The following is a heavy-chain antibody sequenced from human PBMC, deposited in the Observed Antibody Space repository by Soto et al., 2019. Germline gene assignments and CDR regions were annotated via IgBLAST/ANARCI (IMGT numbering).Heavy chain of an antibody. CDR2: IKQDGSEK. Sequence: EVQLVESGGGLVQPGGSLRLSCAASGFTFSSYWMSWVRQAPGKGLEGVANIKQDGSEKYYVDSVKGRFTISRDNAKNSLYLQMNSLRAEDTAVYYCARVRYSYGYYYYGMDVWGQGTTVTVSS. V-gene: IGHV3-7*03. CDR1: GFTFSSYW. D-gene: IGHD5-18*01. CDR3: ARVRYSYGYYYYGMDV. J-gene: IGHJ6*02.